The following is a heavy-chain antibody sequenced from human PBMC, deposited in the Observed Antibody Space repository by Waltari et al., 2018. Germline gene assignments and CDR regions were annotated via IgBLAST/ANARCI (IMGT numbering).Heavy chain of an antibody. J-gene: IGHJ4*02. CDR1: GWSVSGYK. CDR2: INYNGGT. CDR3: ARGGIGVQFLEWLPGDFDN. Sequence: QVQLPQWAGGLVMPAEALSPACPAPGWSVSGYKRTWIRQTPGKGLEWIGHINYNGGTNYSPSLESRVNISIDTSNRQFSLRLNSLTAADTAVYYCARGGIGVQFLEWLPGDFDNWGQGTLVTVSS. V-gene: IGHV4-34*01. D-gene: IGHD3-3*01.